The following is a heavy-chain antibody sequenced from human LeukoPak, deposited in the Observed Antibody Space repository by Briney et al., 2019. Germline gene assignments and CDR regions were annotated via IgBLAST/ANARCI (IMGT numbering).Heavy chain of an antibody. V-gene: IGHV3-23*01. Sequence: PGGSLRLSCAASGFTFSSYAMSWVRQAPGKGLEWVSAISGSGGSTYYADSVKGRFTISRDNSKDTLYLQMNSLRAEDTAVYYCAKGVSSSSLISYYYYMDVWGKGTTVTVSS. CDR2: ISGSGGST. J-gene: IGHJ6*03. CDR1: GFTFSSYA. CDR3: AKGVSSSSLISYYYYMDV. D-gene: IGHD6-6*01.